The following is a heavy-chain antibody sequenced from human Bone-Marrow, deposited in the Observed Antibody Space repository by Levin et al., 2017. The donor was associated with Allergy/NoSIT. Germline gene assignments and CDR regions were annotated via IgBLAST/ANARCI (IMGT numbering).Heavy chain of an antibody. Sequence: ASVKVSCAASGFTFSGSAMHWVRQASGKGLEWVGRIRSKANSYATAYAASVKGRFTISRDDSKNTAYLQMNSLKTEDTAVYYCTRGVAAMDLFDYWGQGTLVTVSS. V-gene: IGHV3-73*01. D-gene: IGHD5-18*01. CDR1: GFTFSGSA. CDR3: TRGVAAMDLFDY. CDR2: IRSKANSYAT. J-gene: IGHJ4*02.